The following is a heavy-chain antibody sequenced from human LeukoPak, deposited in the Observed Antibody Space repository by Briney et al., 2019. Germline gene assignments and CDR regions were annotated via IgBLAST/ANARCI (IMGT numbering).Heavy chain of an antibody. CDR1: GGSISSYY. CDR3: ARGSIVLMVYAPPGY. CDR2: IYTSGST. D-gene: IGHD2-8*01. Sequence: SETLSLTCTVSGGSISSYYWSWIRQPPGKGLEWIGYIYTSGSTNYNPSLKSRVTISVDTSKNQFSLKLSSVTAADTAVYYCARGSIVLMVYAPPGYWGQGTLVTVSS. V-gene: IGHV4-4*09. J-gene: IGHJ4*02.